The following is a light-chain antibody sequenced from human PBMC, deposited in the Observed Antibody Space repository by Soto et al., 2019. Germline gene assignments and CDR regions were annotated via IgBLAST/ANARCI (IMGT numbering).Light chain of an antibody. Sequence: EIVLTQSPGTLSLSPGERATLSCRASQSVSSSHLAWYQHKPGQASRLLIYAASSRATGSPDRFSGGGSGTDFTLTISSLEPEDFALYYCQQRSNWPRTFGQGTKVDIK. V-gene: IGKV3D-20*02. CDR3: QQRSNWPRT. CDR1: QSVSSSH. CDR2: AAS. J-gene: IGKJ1*01.